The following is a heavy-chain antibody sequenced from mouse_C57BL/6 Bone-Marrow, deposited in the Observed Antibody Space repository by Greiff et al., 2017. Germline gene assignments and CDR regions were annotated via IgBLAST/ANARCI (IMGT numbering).Heavy chain of an antibody. J-gene: IGHJ4*01. V-gene: IGHV1-39*01. CDR3: ARARWLGYAMDY. Sequence: VQLKESGPELVKPGASVKISCKAPGYSFTDYNMNWVKQSNGKSLEWIGVINPNYGTTSYNQKFKGKATLTVDQSSSTAYMQLNSLTSEDSAVYYCARARWLGYAMDYWGQGTSVTVSS. CDR1: GYSFTDYN. D-gene: IGHD2-3*01. CDR2: INPNYGTT.